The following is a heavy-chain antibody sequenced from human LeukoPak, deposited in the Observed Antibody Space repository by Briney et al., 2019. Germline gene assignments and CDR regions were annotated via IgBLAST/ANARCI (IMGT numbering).Heavy chain of an antibody. Sequence: GGSLRLSCAASGFTFSNAWMSWVRQAPGKGLEWVGRIKSKTGGGTTDYAAPVKGRFTISRDDSKNTLYLQMNSLKTEDTAVYYCTTAPDVWVVVPAAIPYYYYGMDVWGQGTTVTVSS. V-gene: IGHV3-15*01. CDR1: GFTFSNAW. CDR2: IKSKTGGGTT. CDR3: TTAPDVWVVVPAAIPYYYYGMDV. J-gene: IGHJ6*02. D-gene: IGHD2-2*01.